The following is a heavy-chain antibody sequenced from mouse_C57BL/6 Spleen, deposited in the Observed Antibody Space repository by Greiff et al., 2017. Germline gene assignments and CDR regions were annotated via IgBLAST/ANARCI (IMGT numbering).Heavy chain of an antibody. CDR1: GFTFSSYA. CDR2: ISDGGSYT. V-gene: IGHV5-4*01. Sequence: EVQLVESGGGLVKPGGSLKLSCAASGFTFSSYAMSWVRQTPEKRLEWVATISDGGSYTYSPDNVKGRFTISRDNAKNNLYLQMSHLKSEDTAMYYCARDGGGNYVWFAYWGQGTLVTVSA. J-gene: IGHJ3*01. CDR3: ARDGGGNYVWFAY. D-gene: IGHD2-1*01.